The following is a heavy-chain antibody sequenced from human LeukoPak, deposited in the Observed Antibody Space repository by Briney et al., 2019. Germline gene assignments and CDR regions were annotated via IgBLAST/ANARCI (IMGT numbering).Heavy chain of an antibody. CDR2: INPYSGGT. Sequence: ASVKVSCKASGYTFTGYYMHWVRQAPGQGLDWMGWINPYSGGTNYAQKFQGRVTMTRDTPISTAYMEVSRLRSDDTAVYHCARDLLNVRVAVDNWFDPWGQGTLVTVSS. CDR1: GYTFTGYY. V-gene: IGHV1-2*02. CDR3: ARDLLNVRVAVDNWFDP. J-gene: IGHJ5*02. D-gene: IGHD6-19*01.